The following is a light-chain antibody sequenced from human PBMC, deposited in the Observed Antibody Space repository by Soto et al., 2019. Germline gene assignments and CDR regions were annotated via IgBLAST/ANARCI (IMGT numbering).Light chain of an antibody. J-gene: IGKJ1*01. CDR2: KXS. Sequence: VVLTQSPLSLSATLGQPASISXRSSQGLLRRSGNTYFNWXQQRRGXSPRXXXYKXSNRDSGGPDRLSGSGSGTNFTLQISRMDAEDCAVYYFMQGTQGPWTFGQGTKVDIK. CDR1: QGLLRRSGNTY. V-gene: IGKV2-30*02. CDR3: MQGTQGPWT.